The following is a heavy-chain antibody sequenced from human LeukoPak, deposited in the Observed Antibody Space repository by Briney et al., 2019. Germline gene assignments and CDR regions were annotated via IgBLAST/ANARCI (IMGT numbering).Heavy chain of an antibody. V-gene: IGHV1-18*01. Sequence: ASVKVSCKASGYTFTGYGISWVRQAPGQGLEWMGWISAYNGNTNYAQKFQGRVTVTTDTSTSTAYMDLRSLRSDDTAVYYCSRDAPLYCSGGSCYRWGEVDFWGQGTLVTVSS. D-gene: IGHD2-15*01. CDR1: GYTFTGYG. CDR3: SRDAPLYCSGGSCYRWGEVDF. J-gene: IGHJ4*02. CDR2: ISAYNGNT.